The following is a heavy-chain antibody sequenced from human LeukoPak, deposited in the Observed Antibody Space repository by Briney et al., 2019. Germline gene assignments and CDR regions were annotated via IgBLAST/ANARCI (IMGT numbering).Heavy chain of an antibody. J-gene: IGHJ5*02. CDR1: GFTFRKYG. D-gene: IGHD5-24*01. Sequence: GGSLRLSCTTSGFTFRKYGMTWVRQAPGKGLEWVSYISSSSSTIFYADSVKGRFTISRDDAKNSLDLQMYSLRDEDTAMYYCTKLGNHWDDGYYWADGSWGQGTLVTVSS. CDR2: ISSSSSTI. V-gene: IGHV3-48*02. CDR3: TKLGNHWDDGYYWADGS.